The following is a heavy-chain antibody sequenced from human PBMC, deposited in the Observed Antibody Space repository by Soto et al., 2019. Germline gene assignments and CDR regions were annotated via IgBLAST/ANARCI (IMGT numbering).Heavy chain of an antibody. V-gene: IGHV1-58*02. J-gene: IGHJ6*02. Sequence: SVKVSCKASGFTFTSSAMQWVRQARGQRFEWIGWIVVGSGNTNYAQKFQERVTITRDMSTSTAYMELSSLRSEDTAVYYCAAGRYFDWLLPLYYGMDVWGQGTTVTV. CDR2: IVVGSGNT. CDR1: GFTFTSSA. D-gene: IGHD3-9*01. CDR3: AAGRYFDWLLPLYYGMDV.